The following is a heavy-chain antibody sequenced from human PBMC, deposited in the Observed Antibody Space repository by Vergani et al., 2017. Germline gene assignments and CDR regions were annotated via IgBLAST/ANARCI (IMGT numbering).Heavy chain of an antibody. V-gene: IGHV1-69*12. CDR2: IIPIFGTA. D-gene: IGHD3-22*01. J-gene: IGHJ4*02. Sequence: QVQLVQSGAEVKKPGSSVKVSCKTSGGTFSNYAISWVRQAPGQGLEWMGGIIPIFGTANYAHKFQGRVPITADGSTSAAYMELKSLRSEDTALYYGAKLGEYDSSSYCLPHCDYWGQGTLVTVSS. CDR3: AKLGEYDSSSYCLPHCDY. CDR1: GGTFSNYA.